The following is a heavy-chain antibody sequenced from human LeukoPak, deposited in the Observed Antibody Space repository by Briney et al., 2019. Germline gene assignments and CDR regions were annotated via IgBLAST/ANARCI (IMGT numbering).Heavy chain of an antibody. V-gene: IGHV3-66*01. CDR3: ARSSAGSWYTDAFDI. D-gene: IGHD6-13*01. CDR1: GFTVSSNY. CDR2: IYSGVST. Sequence: GGSLILSCAASGFTVSSNYMSWVRQAPGKGLEWVSVIYSGVSTYYADSVKGRFTISRDNSKNTLYLQMNSLRAEDTAVYYCARSSAGSWYTDAFDIWGQGTMVTVSS. J-gene: IGHJ3*02.